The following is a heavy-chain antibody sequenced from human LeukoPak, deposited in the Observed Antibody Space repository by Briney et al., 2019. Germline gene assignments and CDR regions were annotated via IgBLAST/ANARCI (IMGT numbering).Heavy chain of an antibody. J-gene: IGHJ5*02. CDR3: ARGETLWSGYLGYWFDP. CDR2: INHSGST. D-gene: IGHD3-3*01. Sequence: SETLSLTCAVYGGSFSGYYWSWLRQPPGKGLEWIGEINHSGSTNYNPSLKSRVTISVDTSKNQFSLKLSSVTAADTAVYYCARGETLWSGYLGYWFDPWGQETLVTVSS. CDR1: GGSFSGYY. V-gene: IGHV4-34*01.